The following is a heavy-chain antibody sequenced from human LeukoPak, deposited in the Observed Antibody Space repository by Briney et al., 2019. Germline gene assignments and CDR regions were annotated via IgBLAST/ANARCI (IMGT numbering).Heavy chain of an antibody. V-gene: IGHV1-69*01. Sequence: GASVKVSCKASGGTFSSYAISWVRQAPGQGLEWMGGIIPIFGTANYAQKFQGRVTITADESTSTAYMELSSLRSEDTAVYYCARDVTAAMGFDYWGQGTLVTVSS. D-gene: IGHD1-26*01. CDR1: GGTFSSYA. J-gene: IGHJ4*02. CDR3: ARDVTAAMGFDY. CDR2: IIPIFGTA.